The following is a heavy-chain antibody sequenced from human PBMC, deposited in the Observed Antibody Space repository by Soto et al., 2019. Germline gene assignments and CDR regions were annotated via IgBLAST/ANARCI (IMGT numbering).Heavy chain of an antibody. V-gene: IGHV4-61*01. CDR2: IYYSGST. CDR1: GGSVSSGSYY. J-gene: IGHJ4*02. D-gene: IGHD4-17*01. CDR3: ANYPTTVTSDY. Sequence: QVQLQESGPGLVKPSETLSLTCTVSGGSVSSGSYYWSWIRQPPGKGLEWIGYIYYSGSTNYNPSIKRXVTISVDTSKNQFSLKLSSVTAADTAVYYCANYPTTVTSDYWGQGTLVTVSS.